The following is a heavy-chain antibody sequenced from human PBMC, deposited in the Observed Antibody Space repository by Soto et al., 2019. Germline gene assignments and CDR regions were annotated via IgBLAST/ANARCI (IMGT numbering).Heavy chain of an antibody. CDR2: IYSGGST. Sequence: EVQLVESGGGLIQPGGSLRLSCAASGFTVSSNYMSWVRQAPGKGLEWVSVIYSGGSTYYADSVKGRFTISRDNSKNTLYLQMNSLRAEDTVVYYCARDTPDCSGGSCYSAYYYYGMDVWGQGTTVTVSS. J-gene: IGHJ6*02. CDR3: ARDTPDCSGGSCYSAYYYYGMDV. CDR1: GFTVSSNY. D-gene: IGHD2-15*01. V-gene: IGHV3-53*01.